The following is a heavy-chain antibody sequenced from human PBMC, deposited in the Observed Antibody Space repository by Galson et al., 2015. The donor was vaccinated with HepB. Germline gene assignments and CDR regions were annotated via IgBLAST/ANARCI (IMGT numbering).Heavy chain of an antibody. V-gene: IGHV3-23*01. Sequence: SLRLSCAVSGFTFSKYAMSWVRQAPGKGLEWLSVISGGGVSTSYADSVKGRFAISRDDSKKTLFLQMNSLRAEDTAKYFCAKNINFGDYRWFDSWGQGTTVTVSS. D-gene: IGHD4-17*01. J-gene: IGHJ5*01. CDR3: AKNINFGDYRWFDS. CDR2: ISGGGVST. CDR1: GFTFSKYA.